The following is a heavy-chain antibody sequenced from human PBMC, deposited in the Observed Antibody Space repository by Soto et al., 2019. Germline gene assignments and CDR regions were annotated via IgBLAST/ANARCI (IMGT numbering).Heavy chain of an antibody. D-gene: IGHD6-19*01. CDR2: TRQDGGQE. V-gene: IGHV3-7*03. CDR3: ARYPNPTVAGLPFDL. Sequence: GGSLRLSCAASGFTFSSYWMSWVRQAPGKGLEWVAHTRQDGGQEYYVDSVKGRFTISRDNAKNSLYLQMNSLRVEDTAVYYCARYPNPTVAGLPFDLWGQGTLVTVSS. CDR1: GFTFSSYW. J-gene: IGHJ4*02.